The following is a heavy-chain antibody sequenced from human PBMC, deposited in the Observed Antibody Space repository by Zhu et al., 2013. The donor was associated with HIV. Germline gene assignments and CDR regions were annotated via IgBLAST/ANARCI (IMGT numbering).Heavy chain of an antibody. V-gene: IGHV1-2*06. CDR1: GYTFTDYY. CDR2: ILPNSGGT. Sequence: QVQLVQSGAEVKKPGASVKVSCKASGYTFTDYYIHWVRQAPGQGLEWMGRILPNSGGTNYAQNFQGRVTMTRDTSISTAYMELSRLRSDDTAVYYCARDRSTCSSTTCYNYLDYWGQGTLVTVSS. CDR3: ARDRSTCSSTTCYNYLDY. D-gene: IGHD2-2*02. J-gene: IGHJ4*02.